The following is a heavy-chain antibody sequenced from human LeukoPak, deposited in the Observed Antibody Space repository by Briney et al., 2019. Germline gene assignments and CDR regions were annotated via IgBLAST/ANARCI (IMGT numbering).Heavy chain of an antibody. Sequence: SETLSLTCTVSGGSISSGGYYWSWIRQHPGKGLEWIVYIYYSGSTNYNPSLKSRVTISVDTSKNQFSLKLSSVTAADTAVYYCARHRDYGGRSPSCWFDPWGQGTLVTVSS. J-gene: IGHJ5*02. CDR3: ARHRDYGGRSPSCWFDP. V-gene: IGHV4-61*08. D-gene: IGHD4-23*01. CDR1: GGSISSGGYY. CDR2: IYYSGST.